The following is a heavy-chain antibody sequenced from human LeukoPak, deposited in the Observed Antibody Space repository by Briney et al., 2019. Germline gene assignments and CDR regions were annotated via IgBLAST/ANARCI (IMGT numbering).Heavy chain of an antibody. CDR3: ARFCSSTSCYNAMDY. V-gene: IGHV3-9*01. J-gene: IGHJ4*02. D-gene: IGHD2-2*02. CDR1: GFTFDDYA. CDR2: ISWNSGSI. Sequence: GRSLRLSCAASGFTFDDYAMHWVRQAPGKGLEWVSGISWNSGSIGYADSVKGRFTISRDNAKNSLYLQMNSLRVEDTAVYYCARFCSSTSCYNAMDYWGQGTLVTVSS.